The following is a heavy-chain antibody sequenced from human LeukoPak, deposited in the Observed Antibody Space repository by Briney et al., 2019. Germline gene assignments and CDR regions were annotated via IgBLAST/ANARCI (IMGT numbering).Heavy chain of an antibody. V-gene: IGHV3-48*01. CDR2: VSTSSTTI. Sequence: GGSLRLSCAGSGFTFSTYSMNWVRQARGKGLEWISYVSTSSTTIYYADSVKGRFTISRDNANNSLYLQMNSLRAEDTAVYYCARVKGGFDSWGQGTLVTVSS. D-gene: IGHD3-16*01. CDR1: GFTFSTYS. J-gene: IGHJ4*02. CDR3: ARVKGGFDS.